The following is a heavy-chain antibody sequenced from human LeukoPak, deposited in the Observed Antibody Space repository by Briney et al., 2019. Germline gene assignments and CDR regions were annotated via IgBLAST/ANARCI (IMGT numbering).Heavy chain of an antibody. V-gene: IGHV1-18*01. CDR2: ISAYNGNT. D-gene: IGHD6-13*01. J-gene: IGHJ4*02. Sequence: ASVKVSCKVSGYTLTELSMHWVRQAPGQGLEWMGWISAYNGNTNYAQKLQGRVTMTTDTSTSTAYMELRSLRSDDTAVYYCARDPMQGYSSSWYYFDYWGQGTLVTVSS. CDR3: ARDPMQGYSSSWYYFDY. CDR1: GYTLTELS.